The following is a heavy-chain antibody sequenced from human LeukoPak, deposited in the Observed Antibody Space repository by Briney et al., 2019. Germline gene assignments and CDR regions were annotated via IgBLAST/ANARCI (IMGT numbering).Heavy chain of an antibody. J-gene: IGHJ4*02. CDR3: SGLTGRAGPSLEN. V-gene: IGHV4-59*08. CDR1: GGFLHSYY. D-gene: IGHD3-9*01. CDR2: IYYRWSS. Sequence: SETLSLTCTVSGGFLHSYYWSWIRQPPGKGLEWVGDIYYRWSSKYHPYLQSRVPIYVDTTHDQFPLKLRSVTAADTAEYYFSGLTGRAGPSLENWRQGTLLTVSS.